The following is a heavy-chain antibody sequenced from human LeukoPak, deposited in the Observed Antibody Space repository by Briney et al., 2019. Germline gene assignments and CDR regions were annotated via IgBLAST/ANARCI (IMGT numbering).Heavy chain of an antibody. V-gene: IGHV1-69*13. CDR2: IIPIFGTA. Sequence: ASVKVSCKASGYTFTSYGISWVRQAPGQGLEWMGGIIPIFGTANYAQKFQGRVTITADESTSTAYMELSSLRSEDTAVYYCARPYYYDSSGYYSPYFDYWGQGTLVTVSS. CDR1: GYTFTSYG. J-gene: IGHJ4*02. CDR3: ARPYYYDSSGYYSPYFDY. D-gene: IGHD3-22*01.